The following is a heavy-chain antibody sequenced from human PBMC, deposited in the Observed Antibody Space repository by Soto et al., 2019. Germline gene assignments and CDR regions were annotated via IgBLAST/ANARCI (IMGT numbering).Heavy chain of an antibody. J-gene: IGHJ6*02. V-gene: IGHV1-69*12. CDR3: ARHLPAAGYYYGMDV. Sequence: QVQLVQSGAEVKKPGSSVKVSCKASGGTFSSYAISWVRQAPGQGLEWMGGIIPIFGTANYAQKFQGRVTITAAESTSTAYMDLSSLRSADTAVYSCARHLPAAGYYYGMDVWGHGTTVTLSS. CDR2: IIPIFGTA. D-gene: IGHD2-15*01. CDR1: GGTFSSYA.